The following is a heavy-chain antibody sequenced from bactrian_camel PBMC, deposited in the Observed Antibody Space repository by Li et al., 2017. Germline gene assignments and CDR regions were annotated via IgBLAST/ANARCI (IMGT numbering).Heavy chain of an antibody. D-gene: IGHD6*01. Sequence: VESGGGSVRAGGSLTLSCAYRHRRGCVGWFRYVLGKEREGVAAIGSGGISTYYADSVKGRFTISQDNAKNTVYLQMNSLKPEDTAVYYCATDPGVGVGSRCRYLEVWGRGTQVTVS. V-gene: IGHV3S25*01. J-gene: IGHJ2*01. CDR3: ATDPGVGVGSRCRYLEV. CDR1: YRHRRGC. CDR2: IGSGGIST.